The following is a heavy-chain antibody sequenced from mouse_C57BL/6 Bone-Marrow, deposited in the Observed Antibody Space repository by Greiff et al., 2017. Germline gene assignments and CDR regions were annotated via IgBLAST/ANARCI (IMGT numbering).Heavy chain of an antibody. Sequence: VNLQESGAELAKPGASVKLSCKASGYTFTSYWMHWVKQRPGQGLEWIGYINPSSGYTKSNQKFKGKATLTADQSSSTAYMQLSRLTYEDSAVYYGARLLRYHYYYALDYGGQGTSVTVSS. CDR3: ARLLRYHYYYALDY. J-gene: IGHJ4*01. CDR2: INPSSGYT. D-gene: IGHD1-1*01. V-gene: IGHV1-7*01. CDR1: GYTFTSYW.